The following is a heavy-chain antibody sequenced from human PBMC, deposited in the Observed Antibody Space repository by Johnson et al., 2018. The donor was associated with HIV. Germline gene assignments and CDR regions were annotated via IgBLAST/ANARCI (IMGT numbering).Heavy chain of an antibody. D-gene: IGHD6-19*01. CDR2: ISYDGNKS. Sequence: QMLLVESGGGLVQPGGSLRVSCTASGFAFSTYAMHWVHQAPGKGLEWVAVISYDGNKSYYADSGKGRFTISRDNSRNTLYLQMNSLRAEDTAIYDCAKDRSVAALYDAFDVWGQGTKVTVSS. CDR3: AKDRSVAALYDAFDV. J-gene: IGHJ3*01. V-gene: IGHV3-30-3*01. CDR1: GFAFSTYA.